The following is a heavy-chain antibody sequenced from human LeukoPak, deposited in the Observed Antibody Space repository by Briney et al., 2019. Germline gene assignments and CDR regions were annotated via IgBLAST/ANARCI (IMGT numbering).Heavy chain of an antibody. CDR1: GFTFSSYA. V-gene: IGHV3-30*04. CDR3: AAYSSGWYNYYYYSMDV. D-gene: IGHD6-19*01. Sequence: QTGRSLRLSCAASGFTFSSYAMHWVRQAPGKGLEWVAVVSYDGSNKYYADSVKGRFTISRDNSKNTLHLQMNSLRAEDTAVYYCAAYSSGWYNYYYYSMDVWGQGTTVTVSS. CDR2: VSYDGSNK. J-gene: IGHJ6*02.